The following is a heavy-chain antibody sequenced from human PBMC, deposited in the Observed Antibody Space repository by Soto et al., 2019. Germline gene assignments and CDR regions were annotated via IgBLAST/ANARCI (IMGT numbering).Heavy chain of an antibody. CDR2: IRSKAYGGTT. V-gene: IGHV3-49*04. D-gene: IGHD3-22*01. CDR3: TRGPGDYYDSSGELDY. J-gene: IGHJ4*02. Sequence: PGGSLRLSCAASGFTFRNYGMNWVRQAPGKGLEWVGFIRSKAYGGTTEYAASVKGRFTISRDDSNSIAYLQMNILKTEDTAVYYCTRGPGDYYDSSGELDYWGQGTLVTVSS. CDR1: GFTFRNYG.